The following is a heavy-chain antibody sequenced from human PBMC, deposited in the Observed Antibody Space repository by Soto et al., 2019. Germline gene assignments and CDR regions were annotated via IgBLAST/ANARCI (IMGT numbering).Heavy chain of an antibody. V-gene: IGHV3-21*06. J-gene: IGHJ6*02. CDR1: GFTFTRYS. Sequence: GGSLRLSCAASGFTFTRYSMNWVRQAPGKGLEWVSSISSTTNYIYYGDSMKGRFTISRDNAKNSLYLEMNSLRAADTAVYYCARCSGRYYSYYYVMEVWGQGTTVTFSS. CDR2: ISSTTNYI. CDR3: ARCSGRYYSYYYVMEV. D-gene: IGHD1-26*01.